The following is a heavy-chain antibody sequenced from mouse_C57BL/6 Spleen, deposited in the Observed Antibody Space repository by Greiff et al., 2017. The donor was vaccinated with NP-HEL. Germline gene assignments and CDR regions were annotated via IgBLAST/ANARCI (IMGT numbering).Heavy chain of an antibody. Sequence: QVQLQQPGAELVRPGSSVKLSCKASGYTFTSYWMHWVKQRPIQGLEWIGNIDPSDSETHYNQKFKDKGTLTVDKSSSTAYMQLSSLTSEDSAVYYCARGRRDFDYAMDYWGQGTSVTVSS. CDR1: GYTFTSYW. D-gene: IGHD1-1*01. V-gene: IGHV1-52*01. CDR2: IDPSDSET. CDR3: ARGRRDFDYAMDY. J-gene: IGHJ4*01.